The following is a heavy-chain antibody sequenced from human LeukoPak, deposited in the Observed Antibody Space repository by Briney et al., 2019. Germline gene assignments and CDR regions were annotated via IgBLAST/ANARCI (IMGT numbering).Heavy chain of an antibody. CDR2: IKDDGSEN. V-gene: IGHV3-7*01. CDR1: GVTFSSFW. J-gene: IGHJ4*02. Sequence: PGGSLRLSCAASGVTFSSFWMSWVRQVPGKGLEWVANIKDDGSENHHVDSVRGRFTISRDNAKNSLYLQMNSLRAEDTAVYYCATNGHSHANWGQGTLVTVSS. D-gene: IGHD2-2*01. CDR3: ATNGHSHAN.